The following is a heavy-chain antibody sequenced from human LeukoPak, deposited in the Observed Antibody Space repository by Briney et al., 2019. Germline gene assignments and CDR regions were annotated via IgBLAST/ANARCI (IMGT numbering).Heavy chain of an antibody. CDR1: GYTCTSYY. CDR2: INPSGGST. Sequence: ASVKVSCKASGYTCTSYYMHWVRQSPGQGLECMGIINPSGGSTSYAQKFQGRVTMTRDMSTSTVYMELSSLRSEDTAVYYCARSGYSYGYGYYYMDVWGKGTTVTVSS. V-gene: IGHV1-46*01. CDR3: ARSGYSYGYGYYYMDV. D-gene: IGHD5-18*01. J-gene: IGHJ6*03.